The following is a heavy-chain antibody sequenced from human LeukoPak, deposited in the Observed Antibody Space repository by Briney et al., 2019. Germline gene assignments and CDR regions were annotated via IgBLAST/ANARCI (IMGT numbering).Heavy chain of an antibody. CDR1: GFTFSSYA. CDR3: ARDQATVTPYYYYGMDV. V-gene: IGHV3-64*01. Sequence: GGSLRLSCAASGFTFSSYAMHWVRQAPGKGLEYVSAISSNGGSTYYANSVKGRFTISRDNAKNSLYLRMNSLRAGDTAVYYCARDQATVTPYYYYGMDVWGQGTTVTVSS. J-gene: IGHJ6*02. D-gene: IGHD4-17*01. CDR2: ISSNGGST.